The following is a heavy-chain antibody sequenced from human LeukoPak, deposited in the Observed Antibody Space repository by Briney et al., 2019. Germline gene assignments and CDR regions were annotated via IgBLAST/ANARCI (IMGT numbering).Heavy chain of an antibody. Sequence: GGSLRLSCAASGFTFSSYAMSWVRQAPGKGLEWVSAISGSGGSTYYADSVKGRFTISRDNSKNTLYLQMNSLRAEDTAVYYCAKDSGYDSSGYYYVGFDYWGQGTLVTVSS. J-gene: IGHJ4*02. CDR2: ISGSGGST. D-gene: IGHD3-22*01. CDR1: GFTFSSYA. V-gene: IGHV3-23*01. CDR3: AKDSGYDSSGYYYVGFDY.